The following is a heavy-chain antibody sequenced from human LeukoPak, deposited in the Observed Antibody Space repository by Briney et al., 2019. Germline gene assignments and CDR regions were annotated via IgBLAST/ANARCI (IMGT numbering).Heavy chain of an antibody. V-gene: IGHV1-46*01. CDR1: GYTFTSYY. Sequence: ASVKVSCKASGYTFTSYYMHWVRQAPGQGLEWMGIINPSGGSTSYAQKFQGRVTMTRDTSTSTVYMELSSLRSEDTAVYYCARDQNVDTAMVMPYNWFDPWGQGTLVTVSS. CDR2: INPSGGST. J-gene: IGHJ5*02. D-gene: IGHD5-18*01. CDR3: ARDQNVDTAMVMPYNWFDP.